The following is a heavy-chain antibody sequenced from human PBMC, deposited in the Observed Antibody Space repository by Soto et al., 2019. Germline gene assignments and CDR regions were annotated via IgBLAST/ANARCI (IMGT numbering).Heavy chain of an antibody. CDR2: INHSGST. V-gene: IGHV4-34*01. D-gene: IGHD1-7*01. CDR3: ARGGSITGTTNPPYYYYYTDG. J-gene: IGHJ6*03. CDR1: GGSCSGYY. Sequence: SETLSLTCAVYGGSCSGYYWSWIRQPPGKGLEWIGEINHSGSTNYNPSLKSRVTISVDTSKNQFSLKLSSVTAADTAVYYCARGGSITGTTNPPYYYYYTDGWGKGTTVTVSS.